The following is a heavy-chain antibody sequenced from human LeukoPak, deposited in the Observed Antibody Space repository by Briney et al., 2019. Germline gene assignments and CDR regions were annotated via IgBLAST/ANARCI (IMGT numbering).Heavy chain of an antibody. CDR2: SIPLLGTA. CDR1: GYTFTGYY. D-gene: IGHD5-24*01. V-gene: IGHV1-69*13. CDR3: ARAKGARDGYNWGYYFYGMDV. J-gene: IGHJ6*02. Sequence: ASVKVSCKASGYTFTGYYMHWVRQAPGQGLEWMGGSIPLLGTADYAQKFQGRVTISADESTTTAYLELSSLKFDDTAVYFCARAKGARDGYNWGYYFYGMDVWGQGTTVTVSS.